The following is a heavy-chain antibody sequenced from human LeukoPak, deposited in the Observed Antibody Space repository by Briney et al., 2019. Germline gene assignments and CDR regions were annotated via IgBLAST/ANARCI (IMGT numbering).Heavy chain of an antibody. V-gene: IGHV4-39*07. Sequence: SEALSLTCTVPGGSISSSSYYWGWIPQPPGKGLGWIGRIYYSGSTYYNPSLKSRVTISVDTSKNQFSLKLSSVTAADTAVYYCAGSGIGRYDSSGYLLGFDPWGQGTLVTVSS. D-gene: IGHD3-22*01. CDR3: AGSGIGRYDSSGYLLGFDP. J-gene: IGHJ5*02. CDR1: GGSISSSSYY. CDR2: IYYSGST.